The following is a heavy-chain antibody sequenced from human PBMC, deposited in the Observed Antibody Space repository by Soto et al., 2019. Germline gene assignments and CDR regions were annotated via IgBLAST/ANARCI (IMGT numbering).Heavy chain of an antibody. D-gene: IGHD3-22*01. CDR3: VKDMYEGSSGGSLDC. CDR1: GFTFYDFA. Sequence: EVQLVESGGGLVQPGRSLRLSCAASGFTFYDFAMHWVRQAPGKGLEWVSRISGTRNIIDYADSVKGRFIISRDNAKNSLYLQMNSLRPEDTAFYYCVKDMYEGSSGGSLDCCGQGTLVTVSS. V-gene: IGHV3-9*01. CDR2: ISGTRNII. J-gene: IGHJ4*02.